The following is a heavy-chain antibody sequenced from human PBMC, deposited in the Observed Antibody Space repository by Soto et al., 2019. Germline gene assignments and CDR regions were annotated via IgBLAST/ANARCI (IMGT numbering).Heavy chain of an antibody. CDR3: ARSGYDYYFDY. D-gene: IGHD5-12*01. Sequence: PSETLSLTCTVSGGSISIYYWSWIRQPPGKGLEWIGYIYCSGSTNYNPSLKSRVTLSVDTSKNQFSLKLSSVTAADTAVYYCARSGYDYYFDYWGQGTLVTVSS. CDR1: GGSISIYY. J-gene: IGHJ4*02. CDR2: IYCSGST. V-gene: IGHV4-59*01.